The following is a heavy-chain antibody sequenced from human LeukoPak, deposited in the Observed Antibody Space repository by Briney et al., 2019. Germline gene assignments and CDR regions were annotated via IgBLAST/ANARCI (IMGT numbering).Heavy chain of an antibody. V-gene: IGHV3-23*01. CDR2: ISGSGGST. Sequence: GGSLRLSCAASGFTFSSYAMSWVRQAPGKGLEWVSAISGSGGSTYYADSVEGRFTISRDNSKNTLYLQMNSLRAEDTAVYYCARDWRGFGVVLTYYYYYYGMDVWGQGTTVTVSS. J-gene: IGHJ6*02. CDR1: GFTFSSYA. D-gene: IGHD3-3*01. CDR3: ARDWRGFGVVLTYYYYYYGMDV.